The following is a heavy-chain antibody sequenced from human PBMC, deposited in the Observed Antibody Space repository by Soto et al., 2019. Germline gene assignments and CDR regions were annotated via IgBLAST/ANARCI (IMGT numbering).Heavy chain of an antibody. CDR3: ARFYYGSGSYHGGFYYMDV. CDR2: MNPNSGNT. CDR1: GYTCTGDD. D-gene: IGHD3-10*01. V-gene: IGHV1-8*01. Sequence: RLYGKVFGYTCTGDDMNCLRKETGQGLEWMGWMNPNSGNTGYAQKFQGRVTMTRNTSISTAYMELSSLRSEDTAVYYCARFYYGSGSYHGGFYYMDVWGKGTTVTVSS. J-gene: IGHJ6*03.